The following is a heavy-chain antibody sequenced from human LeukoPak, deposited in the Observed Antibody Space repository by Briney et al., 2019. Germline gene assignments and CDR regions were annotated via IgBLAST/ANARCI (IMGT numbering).Heavy chain of an antibody. CDR1: GYTFTGYY. CDR2: INPNSGGT. CDR3: ARERWEPHDAFDI. D-gene: IGHD1-26*01. Sequence: ASVKVSCKASGYTFTGYYMHSVRQAPGQGLEWMGWINPNSGGTNYAQKFQGRVTMTRDTSISTAYMELSRLRSDDTAVYYCARERWEPHDAFDIWGQGTMVTVSS. J-gene: IGHJ3*02. V-gene: IGHV1-2*02.